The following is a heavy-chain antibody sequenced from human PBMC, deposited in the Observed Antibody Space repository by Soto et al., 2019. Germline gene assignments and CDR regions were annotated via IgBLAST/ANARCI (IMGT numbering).Heavy chain of an antibody. Sequence: SETLSLTCTVSGDSISSGSYYWNWIRQHPGKGLEWIGYMYYSGSTYYNPSLKSRITISRDTSKNQFSLRLSSVTAADTAMYYCARDNPAVGWPGFDHWRQVILVPASS. V-gene: IGHV4-31*03. J-gene: IGHJ5*02. D-gene: IGHD1-26*01. CDR2: MYYSGST. CDR1: GDSISSGSYY. CDR3: ARDNPAVGWPGFDH.